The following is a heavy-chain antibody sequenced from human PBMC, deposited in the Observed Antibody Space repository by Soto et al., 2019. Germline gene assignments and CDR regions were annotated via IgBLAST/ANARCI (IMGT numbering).Heavy chain of an antibody. D-gene: IGHD1-26*01. J-gene: IGHJ1*01. CDR2: ISSSSTYI. Sequence: PGGSLGLSCVGYVVPFSSHSMNWVRPAPGKGLEWVSSISSSSTYIYYADSVKGRFTISRDNARNSLHLQMNSLRAEDTAVYYCARDPSDLWEPDQYFLHWGQGTLVTVSS. CDR3: ARDPSDLWEPDQYFLH. CDR1: VVPFSSHS. V-gene: IGHV3-21*01.